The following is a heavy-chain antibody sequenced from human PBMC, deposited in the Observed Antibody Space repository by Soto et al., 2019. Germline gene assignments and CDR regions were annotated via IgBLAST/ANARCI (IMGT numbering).Heavy chain of an antibody. V-gene: IGHV5-51*01. Sequence: SILNPCKGSGSSFTSSSIGRVRQKTGKGMEWLGIIYPGDSDTRYSPSFQGQVTISVDKPITTAYLQWSSLKASDTAMYFCARHKAGVSQYDTSGYSPFDYWGQGSLLTGSS. CDR3: ARHKAGVSQYDTSGYSPFDY. CDR1: GSSFTSSS. D-gene: IGHD3-22*01. CDR2: IYPGDSDT. J-gene: IGHJ4*02.